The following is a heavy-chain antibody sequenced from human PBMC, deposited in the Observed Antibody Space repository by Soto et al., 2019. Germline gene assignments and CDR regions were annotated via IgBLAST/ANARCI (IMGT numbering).Heavy chain of an antibody. V-gene: IGHV4-31*03. Sequence: QVQLQESGPGLVKPSQTLSLTCTVSGGSISSGGYYWSWIRQHPGKGLEWIGYIYYSGSTYYNPSLKSRVTISVATSKNHFSLKLSSVTAADTAVYYCAIDLRLAAADSGAYWGQGTLVTVSS. CDR1: GGSISSGGYY. D-gene: IGHD6-13*01. J-gene: IGHJ4*02. CDR2: IYYSGST. CDR3: AIDLRLAAADSGAY.